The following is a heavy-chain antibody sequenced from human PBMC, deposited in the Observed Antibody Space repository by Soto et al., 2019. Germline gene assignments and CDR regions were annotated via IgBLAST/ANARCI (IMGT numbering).Heavy chain of an antibody. V-gene: IGHV1-24*01. D-gene: IGHD3-22*01. J-gene: IGHJ3*02. CDR1: GYTLTELS. CDR3: ATSQVTMIVVAPSGFDI. CDR2: FDPEDGET. Sequence: ASVKVSCKVYGYTLTELSMHWVRQAPGKGLERMGGFDPEDGETIYAQKFQGRVTMTEDTSTDTAYMELSSLRSEDTAVYYCATSQVTMIVVAPSGFDIWGQRTMVTVSS.